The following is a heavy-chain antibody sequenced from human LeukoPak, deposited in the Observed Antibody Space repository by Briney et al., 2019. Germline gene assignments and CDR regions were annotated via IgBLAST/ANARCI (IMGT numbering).Heavy chain of an antibody. D-gene: IGHD2-2*01. V-gene: IGHV4-39*07. CDR2: IYYSGST. CDR1: GGSISSSSYY. J-gene: IGHJ4*02. CDR3: ARDLSSTSHIDY. Sequence: PSETLSLTCTVSGGSISSSSYYWGWIRQPPGKGLEWIGSIYYSGSTYYNPSLKSRVTISVDTSKNQFSLKLSSVTAADTAVYYCARDLSSTSHIDYWGQGTLVTVSS.